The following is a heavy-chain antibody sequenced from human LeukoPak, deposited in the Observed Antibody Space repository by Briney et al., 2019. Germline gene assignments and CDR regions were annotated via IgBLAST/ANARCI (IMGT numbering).Heavy chain of an antibody. CDR3: ARNRYSSCGQRGRVLCENKFSFQP. Sequence: ASVKVSCKPCVYTFTKYYLNCVRQATGQGLEWMGWMNPNSGNTGYAQKFQGRVTMTRNTSISTAYMELSSLRSEDTAVYYCARNRYSSCGQRGRVLCENKFSFQPWGQGTLVTVSS. J-gene: IGHJ5*02. CDR2: MNPNSGNT. CDR1: VYTFTKYY. D-gene: IGHD6-13*01. V-gene: IGHV1-8*01.